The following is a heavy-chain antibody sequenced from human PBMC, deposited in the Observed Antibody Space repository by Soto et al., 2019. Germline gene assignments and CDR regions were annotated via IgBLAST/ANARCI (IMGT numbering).Heavy chain of an antibody. V-gene: IGHV3-48*03. CDR1: GSTFSSFE. Sequence: GGSLRLSCVASGSTFSSFEMNWIRQAPGKGPEWIAVINPSGRTISYADSVEGRFTISRDNADNSVYLQMSRPRGDDTAVHFCARWSGFRDAWGQGPLVTPSS. D-gene: IGHD3-10*01. CDR2: INPSGRTI. J-gene: IGHJ5*02. CDR3: ARWSGFRDA.